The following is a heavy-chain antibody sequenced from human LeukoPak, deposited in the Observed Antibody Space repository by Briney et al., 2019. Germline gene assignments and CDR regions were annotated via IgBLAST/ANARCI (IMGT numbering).Heavy chain of an antibody. Sequence: GGSLRLSCAASGFTFSSYSMNWVRQAPGKGLEWVSSISSSSSYIYYADSVKGRFTISRDNAKNSLYLQMNSLRAEDTAVYYCARVGGGARSSWYRYNWFDPWGQGTLVTVSS. CDR1: GFTFSSYS. J-gene: IGHJ5*02. V-gene: IGHV3-21*01. CDR3: ARVGGGARSSWYRYNWFDP. D-gene: IGHD6-13*01. CDR2: ISSSSSYI.